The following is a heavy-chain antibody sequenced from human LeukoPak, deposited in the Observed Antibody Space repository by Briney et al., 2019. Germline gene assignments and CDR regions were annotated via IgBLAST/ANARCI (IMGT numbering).Heavy chain of an antibody. J-gene: IGHJ6*03. V-gene: IGHV3-48*01. CDR3: ARVAAAAGYYYYYYMDV. CDR2: ISSSGYDT. D-gene: IGHD6-13*01. CDR1: GFTFNGYG. Sequence: PGGSLRLSCAASGFTFNGYGMNWVRQAPGKGLEWLSYISSSGYDTYYAESVKGRFTISRDNAKNSLFLQMNSLRAEDTAVYYCARVAAAAGYYYYYYMDVWGKGTTVTISS.